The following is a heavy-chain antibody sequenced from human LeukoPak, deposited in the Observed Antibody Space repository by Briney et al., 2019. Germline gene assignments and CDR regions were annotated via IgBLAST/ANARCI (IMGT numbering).Heavy chain of an antibody. CDR1: EFSVGSNY. D-gene: IGHD3-3*01. V-gene: IGHV3-66*01. Sequence: GGSLRLSCAASEFSVGSNYMTWVRQAPGKGLEWVSLIYSGGSTYYADSVKGRFTISRDNSKNTLYLQMNSLRAEDTAVYYCARFSDFWSGYYLGYNYYYMDVWGKGTTVTVSS. CDR2: IYSGGST. CDR3: ARFSDFWSGYYLGYNYYYMDV. J-gene: IGHJ6*03.